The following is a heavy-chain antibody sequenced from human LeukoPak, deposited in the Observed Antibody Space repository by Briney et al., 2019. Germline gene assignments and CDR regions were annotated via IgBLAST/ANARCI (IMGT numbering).Heavy chain of an antibody. V-gene: IGHV1-24*01. Sequence: GASVKVSCKVSVNTLTELAIHWVRQAPGQGLELMGGFDPEDGKPIYAQKFQGRVTMTEDSSTDTAYMELSSLISGDTGVYYCAAGGIYSLLDYWGQGTLVSVSS. CDR3: AAGGIYSLLDY. D-gene: IGHD1-26*01. CDR2: FDPEDGKP. CDR1: VNTLTELA. J-gene: IGHJ4*02.